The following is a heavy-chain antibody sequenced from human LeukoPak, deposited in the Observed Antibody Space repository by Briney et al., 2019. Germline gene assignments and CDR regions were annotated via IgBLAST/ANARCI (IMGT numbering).Heavy chain of an antibody. Sequence: GGSLRLSCAASGFTFRSFAMHWVRQAPGKGLEWVSSISSSSSYIYYADSVKGRFTISRDNAKNSLYLQMNSLRAEDTAVYYCATYSSSNAREFQYWGQGTLVTVSS. J-gene: IGHJ1*01. CDR3: ATYSSSNAREFQY. CDR2: ISSSSSYI. D-gene: IGHD2-2*01. CDR1: GFTFRSFA. V-gene: IGHV3-21*01.